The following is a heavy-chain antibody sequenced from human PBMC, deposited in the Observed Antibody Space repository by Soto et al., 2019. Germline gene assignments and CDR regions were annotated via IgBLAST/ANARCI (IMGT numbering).Heavy chain of an antibody. CDR1: GFTFDDYA. Sequence: GGSLRLSCAASGFTFDDYAVHWVRQAPGKGLEWVSGISWNSGSIGYADSVKGRFTISRDNAKNSLYLQMNSLKTEDTAVYYCTTRPELPTLEGFDYWGQGTLVTVSS. CDR3: TTRPELPTLEGFDY. V-gene: IGHV3-9*01. D-gene: IGHD3-3*01. J-gene: IGHJ4*02. CDR2: ISWNSGSI.